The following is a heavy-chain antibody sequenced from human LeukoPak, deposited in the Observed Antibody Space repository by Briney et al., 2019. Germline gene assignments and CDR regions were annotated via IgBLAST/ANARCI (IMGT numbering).Heavy chain of an antibody. Sequence: GGSLRLSCAASGFTFNTYGMNWVRQAPGKGLEWVAIIWYDGSDKYYAESVKGRFTVSRDNSKNTLYLQVNSLRAEDTAVYYCARVGCTGGSCLAYNYYAMDVWGQGTTVTVSS. V-gene: IGHV3-33*01. J-gene: IGHJ6*02. CDR3: ARVGCTGGSCLAYNYYAMDV. CDR2: IWYDGSDK. CDR1: GFTFNTYG. D-gene: IGHD2-15*01.